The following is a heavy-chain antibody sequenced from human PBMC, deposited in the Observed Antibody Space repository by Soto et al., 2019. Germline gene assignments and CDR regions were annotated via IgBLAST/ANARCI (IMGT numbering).Heavy chain of an antibody. CDR2: ISYDGSYR. CDR1: GFTFSTYA. V-gene: IGHV3-30*18. J-gene: IGHJ6*02. CDR3: AKPSYTRFGEFYGIDV. Sequence: QVQLVESGGGVVQPGRSLRLSCAASGFTFSTYAMHWVRQPPGKGLEWVADISYDGSYRHYADSLKGRFTISRDNSKNTLYLLMNRLRAEDTAVYYCAKPSYTRFGEFYGIDVWGQGTTVTVSS. D-gene: IGHD3-10*01.